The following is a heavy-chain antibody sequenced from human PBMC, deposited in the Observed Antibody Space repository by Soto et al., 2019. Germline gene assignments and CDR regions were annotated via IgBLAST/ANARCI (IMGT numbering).Heavy chain of an antibody. Sequence: GGSLRLSCAASGFTFSSYGMHWVRQAPGKGLEWVAVIWYDGSNKYYADSVKGRFTISRDNSKNTLYLQMNSLRAEDTAVYYCARDVDRDTAMVTDYWGQGTLVTVSS. D-gene: IGHD5-18*01. CDR3: ARDVDRDTAMVTDY. CDR1: GFTFSSYG. V-gene: IGHV3-33*01. CDR2: IWYDGSNK. J-gene: IGHJ4*02.